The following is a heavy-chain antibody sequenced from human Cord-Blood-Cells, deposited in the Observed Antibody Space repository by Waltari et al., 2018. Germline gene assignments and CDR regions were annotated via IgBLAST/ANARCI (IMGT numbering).Heavy chain of an antibody. CDR2: IRSEANSYAT. Sequence: EVQLVESGGGLVQPGGSLKLSCVASGFTYRGYAMHWVRQASGKVRDGVGRIRSEANSYATAYAASVKGRFTISRDDSKTTAYLQMNSLKTEDTAVYYCTIPSSSSDYWGQGTLVTVSS. J-gene: IGHJ4*02. D-gene: IGHD6-6*01. V-gene: IGHV3-73*02. CDR1: GFTYRGYA. CDR3: TIPSSSSDY.